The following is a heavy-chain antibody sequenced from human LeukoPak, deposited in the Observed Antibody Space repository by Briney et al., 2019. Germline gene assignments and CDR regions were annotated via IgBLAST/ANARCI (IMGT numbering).Heavy chain of an antibody. CDR1: GDYIGRINYY. Sequence: PSETLSLTYTISGDYIGRINYYWGWIRQPPGKGLEWIVSMSYSGHTYYNPSLKSRVTISVDTSKNQFSLKLSSVTAADTAVYYCARLGPGGRLGSSGYLVKSPNYFDYWGQGTLVTVSS. CDR2: MSYSGHT. CDR3: ARLGPGGRLGSSGYLVKSPNYFDY. D-gene: IGHD3-22*01. V-gene: IGHV4-39*01. J-gene: IGHJ4*02.